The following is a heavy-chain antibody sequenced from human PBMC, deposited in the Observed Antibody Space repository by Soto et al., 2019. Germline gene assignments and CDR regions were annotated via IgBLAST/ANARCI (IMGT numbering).Heavy chain of an antibody. J-gene: IGHJ4*02. Sequence: GASVKVSCKASGYTSTSYVMHWLRQAPGQRIEWMGWINAGNGNTNYAQKLQGRVTMTTDTSTSTAYMELRSLRSDDTAVYYCARVSLRSSGWSKWGQGTLVTVSS. CDR1: GYTSTSYV. CDR3: ARVSLRSSGWSK. V-gene: IGHV1-18*01. CDR2: INAGNGNT. D-gene: IGHD6-19*01.